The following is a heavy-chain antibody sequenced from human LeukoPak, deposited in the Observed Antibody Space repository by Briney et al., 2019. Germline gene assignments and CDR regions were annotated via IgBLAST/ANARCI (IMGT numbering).Heavy chain of an antibody. Sequence: GESLKISCKASGYSFTSYWIGWVRQMPGKGLEWMGIIYLGDSDTRYSPSFQGQVTISADKSISTAYLQWSSLKASDTAMYYCAIRLAAAGISAFDIWGQGTMVTVSS. V-gene: IGHV5-51*01. CDR3: AIRLAAAGISAFDI. CDR2: IYLGDSDT. CDR1: GYSFTSYW. J-gene: IGHJ3*02. D-gene: IGHD6-13*01.